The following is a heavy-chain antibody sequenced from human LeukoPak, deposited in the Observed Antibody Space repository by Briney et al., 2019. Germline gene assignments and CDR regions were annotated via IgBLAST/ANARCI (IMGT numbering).Heavy chain of an antibody. CDR2: ISSSGSTI. CDR3: ARDVGIAARQDWFDP. CDR1: GFTFSDYY. J-gene: IGHJ5*02. Sequence: GGSLRLSCAASGFTFSDYYMSWIRQAPGKGLEWVSYISSSGSTIYYADSVKGRFTISRDNAKDSLYLQMNSLRAEDTAVYYCARDVGIAARQDWFDPWGQGTLVTVSS. V-gene: IGHV3-11*01. D-gene: IGHD6-6*01.